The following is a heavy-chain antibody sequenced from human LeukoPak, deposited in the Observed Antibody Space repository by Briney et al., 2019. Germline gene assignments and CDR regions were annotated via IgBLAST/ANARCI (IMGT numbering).Heavy chain of an antibody. D-gene: IGHD3-22*01. CDR2: MNPNSGNT. V-gene: IGHV1-8*02. CDR3: ARGGSYSYYDSSGYLDY. CDR1: GYTFTSYD. J-gene: IGHJ4*02. Sequence: ASVKVSCKASGYTFTSYDINWVRQATGQGLEWMGWMNPNSGNTGYAQKFQGRVTMTRNTSISTAYMELSSLRSEDTAVYYCARGGSYSYYDSSGYLDYWGQGTLVTVSS.